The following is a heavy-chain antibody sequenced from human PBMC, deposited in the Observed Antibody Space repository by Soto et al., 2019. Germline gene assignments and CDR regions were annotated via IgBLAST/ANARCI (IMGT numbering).Heavy chain of an antibody. V-gene: IGHV1-18*01. D-gene: IGHD2-2*01. CDR3: AREFCENTRCYGPDY. CDR1: GYIFRSYG. J-gene: IGHJ4*02. Sequence: QVQLVQSGGEVKKPGASVKVSCKASGYIFRSYGISWVRQAPGQGLEWMGWISYDNGNRKYAQEVQGRVTMTTDTSTSTAYMEVRSLRSDDTAVYYCAREFCENTRCYGPDYWGQGTLVIVSS. CDR2: ISYDNGNR.